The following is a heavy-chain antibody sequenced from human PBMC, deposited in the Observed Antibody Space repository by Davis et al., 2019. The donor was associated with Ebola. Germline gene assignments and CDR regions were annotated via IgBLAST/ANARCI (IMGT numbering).Heavy chain of an antibody. CDR2: IYYSGST. CDR1: GGSISSSSYY. D-gene: IGHD3-22*01. V-gene: IGHV4-61*05. CDR3: VRAGGYYYDSSGYYSTFYYMDV. Sequence: SETLSLTCTVSGGSISSSSYYWGWIRQPPGKGLEWIGYIYYSGSTNYNPSLKSRVTISVDTSKNQFSLKLSSVTAADTAVYYCVRAGGYYYDSSGYYSTFYYMDVWGKGTTVTVSS. J-gene: IGHJ6*03.